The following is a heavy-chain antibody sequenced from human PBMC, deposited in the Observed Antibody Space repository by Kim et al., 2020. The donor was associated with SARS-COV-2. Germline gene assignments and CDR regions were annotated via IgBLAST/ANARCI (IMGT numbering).Heavy chain of an antibody. V-gene: IGHV3-7*01. CDR2: TKR. CDR3: AREDGTFDY. J-gene: IGHJ4*02. Sequence: TKRNYADSVKGRFTIIRDNAPNSLYLQMNSLTVEDTAIYYCAREDGTFDYWGQGILVTVSS.